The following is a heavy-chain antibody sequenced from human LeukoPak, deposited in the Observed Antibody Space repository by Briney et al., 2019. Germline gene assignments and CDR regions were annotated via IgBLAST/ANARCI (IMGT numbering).Heavy chain of an antibody. CDR2: IKPDGSGK. J-gene: IGHJ4*01. CDR3: ARPSCSGGTCFDY. D-gene: IGHD2-15*01. CDR1: GFTFSSHW. V-gene: IGHV3-7*03. Sequence: PGGSLTLCCAASGFTFSSHWMSWVRQAPGKGPEWVAHIKPDGSGKYYVDSMEGRFSISRDNAKNSLFLQMSSLRAEDTAVYYCARPSCSGGTCFDYWGHGVLVTVSS.